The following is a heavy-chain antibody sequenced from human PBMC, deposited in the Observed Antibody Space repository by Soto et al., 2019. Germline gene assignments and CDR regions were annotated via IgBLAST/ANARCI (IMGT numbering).Heavy chain of an antibody. CDR2: IIPIFGTT. D-gene: IGHD5-12*01. CDR1: GGTFSNYA. J-gene: IGHJ5*02. CDR3: AKDGGADGYFGNWLDP. V-gene: IGHV1-69*13. Sequence: SVKVSCKASGGTFSNYAITWVRRAPGQGLEWVGRIIPIFGTTNVAQKFQGRVTITADESTTTANMELSGLRSDDTAVYYCAKDGGADGYFGNWLDPWGQGTLVTVSS.